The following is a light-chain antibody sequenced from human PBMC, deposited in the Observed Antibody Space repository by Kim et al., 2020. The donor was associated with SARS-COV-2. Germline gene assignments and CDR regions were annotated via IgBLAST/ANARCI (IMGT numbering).Light chain of an antibody. J-gene: IGLJ2*01. CDR3: NSRDSNDNVV. Sequence: VALGQTVRLTCHGDSLRSYFATWYQQKPGQAPIVVIYGKNNRPSGIPHRFSGSSSGNTASLTITGTQAGDEADYYCNSRDSNDNVVFGGGTKLTVL. V-gene: IGLV3-19*01. CDR2: GKN. CDR1: SLRSYF.